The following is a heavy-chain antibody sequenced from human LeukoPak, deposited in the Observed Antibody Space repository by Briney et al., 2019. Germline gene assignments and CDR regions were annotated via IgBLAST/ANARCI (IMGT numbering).Heavy chain of an antibody. J-gene: IGHJ5*02. Sequence: SVKVSCRASGGTFSSYAISWVRQAPGQGLEWMGGIIPIFGTANYAQKFQGRVTITTDESTSTAYMELSSLRSEDTAVYYCARGGECSSTSCQNWFDPWGQGTLVTVSS. D-gene: IGHD2-2*01. CDR2: IIPIFGTA. CDR1: GGTFSSYA. V-gene: IGHV1-69*05. CDR3: ARGGECSSTSCQNWFDP.